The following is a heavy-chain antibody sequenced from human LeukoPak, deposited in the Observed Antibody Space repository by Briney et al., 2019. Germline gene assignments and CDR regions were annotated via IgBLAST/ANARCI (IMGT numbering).Heavy chain of an antibody. CDR2: IYPGDSDT. D-gene: IGHD3-22*01. CDR1: GYSFTSYW. V-gene: IGHV5-51*01. CDR3: VRTYYYDSSGTNWFDP. J-gene: IGHJ5*02. Sequence: GESLKISCKGSGYSFTSYWIGWVRQTPGKGLEWMGIIYPGDSDTRYSPSFQGQVTISADKSISTAYLQWSSLKASDTAMYYCVRTYYYDSSGTNWFDPWGQGTLVTVSS.